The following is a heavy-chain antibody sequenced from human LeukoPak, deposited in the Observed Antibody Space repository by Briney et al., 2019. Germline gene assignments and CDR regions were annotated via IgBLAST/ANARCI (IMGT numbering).Heavy chain of an antibody. D-gene: IGHD6-19*01. J-gene: IGHJ4*02. CDR3: AGGSSRNSYYFDC. V-gene: IGHV3-74*01. CDR2: INSDGSST. CDR1: GFTFSSYW. Sequence: GGSLRLSCAASGFTFSSYWMHWVRQAPGKGLVWVSRINSDGSSTNYADSVKGRFTTSRDNAKNTLYLHLNSLRAEDTAVYYCAGGSSRNSYYFDCWGQGTLVTVSS.